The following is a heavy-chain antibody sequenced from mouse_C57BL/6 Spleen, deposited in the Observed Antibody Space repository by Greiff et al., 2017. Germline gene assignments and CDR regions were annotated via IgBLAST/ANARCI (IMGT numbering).Heavy chain of an antibody. J-gene: IGHJ2*01. D-gene: IGHD1-1*01. Sequence: VQLQQSGAELVRPGASVTLSCKASGYTFTDYEMHWVKQTPVHGLEWIGAIDPETGGTAYNQKFKGKAILTADKSSSTAYMELRSLPSEDSAVYYCTRRYYGSSYYFDYWGQGTTLTVSS. CDR1: GYTFTDYE. CDR3: TRRYYGSSYYFDY. CDR2: IDPETGGT. V-gene: IGHV1-15*01.